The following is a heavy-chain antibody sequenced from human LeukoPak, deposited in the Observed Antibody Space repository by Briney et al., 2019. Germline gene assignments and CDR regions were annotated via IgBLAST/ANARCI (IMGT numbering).Heavy chain of an antibody. V-gene: IGHV1-8*01. CDR3: AREEASSWYAFEFYYYYGMDV. CDR1: GYTFTSYD. Sequence: ASVKVSCKASGYTFTSYDINWVRQATGQGLEWMGWMNPNSGNTGYAQKFQGRVTMTRNTSISTAYMELSSLRSEDTAVYYCAREEASSWYAFEFYYYYGMDVWGQGTTVTVSS. D-gene: IGHD6-13*01. CDR2: MNPNSGNT. J-gene: IGHJ6*02.